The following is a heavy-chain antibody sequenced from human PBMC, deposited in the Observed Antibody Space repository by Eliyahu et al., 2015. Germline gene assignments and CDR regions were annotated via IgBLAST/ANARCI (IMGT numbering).Heavy chain of an antibody. Sequence: QVQLQESGPGLVKPSQTLSLTCTVSGGSISSGSYYWSWIRQPAGKGLEWIGRIYTSGSTNYNPSLKSRVTISVDTSKNQFSLKLSSVTAADTAVYYCARESAYYYDSSGYYYSIPAPPAVDYWGQGTLVTVSS. CDR3: ARESAYYYDSSGYYYSIPAPPAVDY. CDR2: IYTSGST. D-gene: IGHD3-22*01. J-gene: IGHJ4*02. CDR1: GGSISSGSYY. V-gene: IGHV4-61*02.